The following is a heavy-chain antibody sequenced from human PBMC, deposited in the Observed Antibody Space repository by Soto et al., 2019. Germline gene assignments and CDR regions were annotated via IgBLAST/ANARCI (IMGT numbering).Heavy chain of an antibody. J-gene: IGHJ4*02. CDR3: ARLASEQQLVYIGDY. Sequence: QLQLQESGPGLVKPSETLSLTCTVSGGSISSSSYYWGWIRQPPGKGLEWIGSIYYSGSTYYNPSLKSRVTISVDTSKNQFSLKLSSVTAADTAVYYCARLASEQQLVYIGDYWGQGTLVTVSS. CDR2: IYYSGST. V-gene: IGHV4-39*01. D-gene: IGHD6-13*01. CDR1: GGSISSSSYY.